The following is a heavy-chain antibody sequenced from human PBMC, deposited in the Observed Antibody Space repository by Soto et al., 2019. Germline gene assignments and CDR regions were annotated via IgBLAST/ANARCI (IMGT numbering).Heavy chain of an antibody. CDR3: ARAGTYYYDRRGYWTGLY. CDR1: GGSISSGGYY. J-gene: IGHJ4*02. CDR2: IYYSGST. Sequence: PSETLSLTCTVSGGSISSGGYYWSWIRQHPGKGLEWIGYIYYSGSTYYNPSLKSRVTISVDTSKNQFSLKLSSVTAADTAVYYCARAGTYYYDRRGYWTGLYWGQGTLVTVSS. D-gene: IGHD3-22*01. V-gene: IGHV4-31*03.